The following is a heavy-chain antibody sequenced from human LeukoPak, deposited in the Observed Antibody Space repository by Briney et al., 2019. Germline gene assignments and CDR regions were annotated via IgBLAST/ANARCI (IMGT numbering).Heavy chain of an antibody. CDR3: ARRYCSGGSCYSGWHFDL. D-gene: IGHD2-15*01. V-gene: IGHV3-74*01. CDR1: GFIFRNFW. CDR2: INSDGSST. J-gene: IGHJ2*01. Sequence: GGSLRLSCAASGFIFRNFWMHWVRHAPGKGLVWVSRINSDGSSTNYADSVKGRFTISRDNANNTLYLQMNSLRAEDTAVYYCARRYCSGGSCYSGWHFDLWGRGTLVTVSS.